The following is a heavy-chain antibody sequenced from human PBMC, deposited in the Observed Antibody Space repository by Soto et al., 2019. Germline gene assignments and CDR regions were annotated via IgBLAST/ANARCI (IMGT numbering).Heavy chain of an antibody. CDR2: IYHSGST. V-gene: IGHV4-38-2*02. CDR1: GYSISSGYY. CDR3: ARDSRDGYYDFWSGYFSFDGWRIDY. Sequence: KPSETLSLTCAVSGYSISSGYYWGWIRQPPGKGLEWIGSIYHSGSTYYNPSLKSRVTISVDTSKNQFSLKLSSVTAADTAVYYCARDSRDGYYDFWSGYFSFDGWRIDYWGQGTPVTVSS. J-gene: IGHJ4*02. D-gene: IGHD3-3*01.